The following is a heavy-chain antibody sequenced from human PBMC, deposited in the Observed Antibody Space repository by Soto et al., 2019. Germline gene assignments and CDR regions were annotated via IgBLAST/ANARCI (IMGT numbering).Heavy chain of an antibody. CDR1: GYTFTGYY. CDR3: ASSSDILTGYYPY. J-gene: IGHJ4*02. D-gene: IGHD3-9*01. CDR2: INPNSGGT. Sequence: ASVKVSCKASGYTFTGYYMHWVRQAPGQGLEWMGWINPNSGGTNYAQKFQGWVTMTRDTSISTAYMELSRLRSDDTAVYYCASSSDILTGYYPYWGQGTLVTVSS. V-gene: IGHV1-2*04.